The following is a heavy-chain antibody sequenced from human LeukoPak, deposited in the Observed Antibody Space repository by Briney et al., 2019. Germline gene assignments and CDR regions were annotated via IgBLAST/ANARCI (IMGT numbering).Heavy chain of an antibody. CDR2: INPNSGGT. CDR3: AREPRVAGLYHYYYYYMDV. J-gene: IGHJ6*03. D-gene: IGHD6-19*01. CDR1: GYTFTGYY. Sequence: GASVKVSCKASGYTFTGYYMHWVRQAPGQGLEWMGWINPNSGGTNYAQKFQGRVTMTRDTSISTAYMELSRLRSDDTAVYYCAREPRVAGLYHYYYYYMDVWGKGTTVTVSS. V-gene: IGHV1-2*02.